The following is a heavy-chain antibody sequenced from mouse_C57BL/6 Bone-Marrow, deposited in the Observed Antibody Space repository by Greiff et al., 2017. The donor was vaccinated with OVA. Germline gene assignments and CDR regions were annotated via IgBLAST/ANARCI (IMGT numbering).Heavy chain of an antibody. CDR1: GYTFTDYE. V-gene: IGHV1-15*01. CDR3: TRFGWAMDY. J-gene: IGHJ4*01. D-gene: IGHD3-3*01. Sequence: QVQLQQSGAELVRPGASVTLSCKASGYTFTDYEMHWVKQTPVHGLEWIGAIDPETGSTAYNQKFKGKAILTADKSSSTAYMELRSLTSEDSAVYYCTRFGWAMDYWGQGTSVTVSS. CDR2: IDPETGST.